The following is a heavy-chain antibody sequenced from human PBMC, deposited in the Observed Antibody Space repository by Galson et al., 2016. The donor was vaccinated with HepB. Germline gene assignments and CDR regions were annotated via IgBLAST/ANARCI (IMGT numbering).Heavy chain of an antibody. J-gene: IGHJ4*02. V-gene: IGHV3-33*06. CDR2: TWHDGSHE. CDR3: AKSNSTGWYKVFDS. Sequence: SLRLSCAASGFTFHNYIFHWVRQAPGKGLEWVALTWHDGSHEYYADSVKGRFTVSRDNSKNTVSLHMNSLRAEDTAIYYCAKSNSTGWYKVFDSWGQGSLVTVS. CDR1: GFTFHNYI. D-gene: IGHD6-19*01.